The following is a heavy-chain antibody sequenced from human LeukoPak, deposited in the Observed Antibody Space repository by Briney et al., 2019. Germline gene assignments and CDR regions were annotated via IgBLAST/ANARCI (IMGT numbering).Heavy chain of an antibody. CDR2: MFHSGST. V-gene: IGHV4-38-2*02. CDR3: ARSPQGSEDSSGYYYFFDY. J-gene: IGHJ4*02. D-gene: IGHD3-22*01. Sequence: PSETLSLTCTVSGYSISSGYYWGWIRQPPGKGLEWIGGMFHSGSTYYNPSLKSRVTISVDTSKNQFSLKLSSVTAADTAVYYCARSPQGSEDSSGYYYFFDYWGQGTLVTVSS. CDR1: GYSISSGYY.